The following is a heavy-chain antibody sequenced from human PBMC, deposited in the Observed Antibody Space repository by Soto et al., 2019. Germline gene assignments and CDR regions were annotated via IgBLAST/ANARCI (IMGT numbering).Heavy chain of an antibody. Sequence: ASVKVSCEASGYTFTSYGMSWVRQAPGRGLDWMGWISAYNGKKNYAQKLQGRVTMTTDTSTSTAYMELRSLRSDDTAVYYCARNSIDWNLWQYDTAVWGQGPKLTVYS. CDR3: ARNSIDWNLWQYDTAV. V-gene: IGHV1-18*04. CDR1: GYTFTSYG. J-gene: IGHJ6*02. CDR2: ISAYNGKK. D-gene: IGHD1-1*01.